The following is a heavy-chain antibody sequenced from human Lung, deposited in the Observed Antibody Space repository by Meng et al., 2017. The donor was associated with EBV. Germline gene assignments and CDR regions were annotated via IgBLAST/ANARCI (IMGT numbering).Heavy chain of an antibody. CDR2: FNPNGDVT. CDR3: AREMPMTCYFDQ. J-gene: IGHJ4*03. D-gene: IGHD3-22*01. CDR1: GFTFTTYF. V-gene: IGHV1-46*01. Sequence: QVQLVQSGAEVKQPGVSLKLSCETSGFTFTTYFMHWLRQAPGQGLQWMGLFNPNGDVTTYSPRFQGRITLTGDTSTSTLYMELSSLTSDDTAVYYCAREMPMTCYFDQWGQGTLVTVS.